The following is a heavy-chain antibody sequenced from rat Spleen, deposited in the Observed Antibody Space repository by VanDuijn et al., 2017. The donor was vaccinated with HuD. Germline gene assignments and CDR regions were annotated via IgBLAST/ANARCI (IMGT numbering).Heavy chain of an antibody. CDR1: GFTFTDYD. D-gene: IGHD5-1*01. CDR3: ATVGPDWEFGY. V-gene: IGHV5-27*01. J-gene: IGHJ2*01. Sequence: EVQVVESGGGLVQPGGSMKLSCAASGFTFTDYDMAWVRQAPTKGLEWVASISPSGGGTWYRDSVKGRFTVSRDNAKSTLYLQMDSLGSEDTATYYCATVGPDWEFGYWGQGVMVTVSS. CDR2: ISPSGGGT.